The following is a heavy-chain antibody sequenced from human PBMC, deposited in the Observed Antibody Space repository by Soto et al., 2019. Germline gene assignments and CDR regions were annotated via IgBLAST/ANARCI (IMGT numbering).Heavy chain of an antibody. V-gene: IGHV1-46*01. CDR1: GFSFSDYF. J-gene: IGHJ5*02. CDR2: INPSGDRT. Sequence: ASVKVSCKASGFSFSDYFMHWVRQAPGQGLEWMGIINPSGDRTDYAQKFQGRVTITRDTSISTAYMELSRLRSDDTAVYYCARQHHIAAAGPTYNWFDPWGQGTLVTVSS. D-gene: IGHD6-13*01. CDR3: ARQHHIAAAGPTYNWFDP.